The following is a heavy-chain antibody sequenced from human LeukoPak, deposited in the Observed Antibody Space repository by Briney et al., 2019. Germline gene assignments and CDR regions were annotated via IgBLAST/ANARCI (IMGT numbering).Heavy chain of an antibody. CDR2: INSDGSTT. CDR1: GFTFSSYW. Sequence: GGSLRLSCVASGFTFSSYWMHWVRQAPGEGLVWVSRINSDGSTTTYADSVKGRFTISRDNAKNSLYLQMNSLRAEDTAVYYCLIGLLPRYWGQGTLVTVSS. J-gene: IGHJ4*02. V-gene: IGHV3-74*01. D-gene: IGHD2-21*02. CDR3: LIGLLPRY.